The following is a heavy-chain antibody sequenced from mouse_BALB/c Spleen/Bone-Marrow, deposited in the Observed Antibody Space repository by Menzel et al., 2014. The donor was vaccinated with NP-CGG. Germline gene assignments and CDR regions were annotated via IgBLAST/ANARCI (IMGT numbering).Heavy chain of an antibody. D-gene: IGHD1-1*01. V-gene: IGHV5-6-3*01. CDR1: GFTFSSYG. Sequence: EVKVVESGGGLVQPGGSLKLSCVASGFTFSSYGMSWVRQTPDKRLELVATINNNGGSTYYPDSVKGQFTISRDNAKNTLYLQMSRLKSEDTAMYYCARVYGWYFDVWGAGTTVTVSS. CDR3: ARVYGWYFDV. CDR2: INNNGGST. J-gene: IGHJ1*01.